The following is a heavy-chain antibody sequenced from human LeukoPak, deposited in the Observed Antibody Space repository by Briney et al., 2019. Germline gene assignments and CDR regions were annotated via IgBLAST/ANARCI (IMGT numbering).Heavy chain of an antibody. CDR2: IYYSGST. Sequence: SETLSLTCTVSGGSISSSSYYWGWIRQPPGKGLEWIGNIYYSGSTYYNPSLKSRVTISVDTSKNQFSLKLSSVIAADTAVYYCARVLTNRDVVYFDSYGYYMYFDYWGQGALATVSS. CDR1: GGSISSSSYY. CDR3: ARVLTNRDVVYFDSYGYYMYFDY. V-gene: IGHV4-39*07. J-gene: IGHJ4*02. D-gene: IGHD3-22*01.